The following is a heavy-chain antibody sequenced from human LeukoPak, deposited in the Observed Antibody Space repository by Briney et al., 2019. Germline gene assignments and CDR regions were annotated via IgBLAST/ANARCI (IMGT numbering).Heavy chain of an antibody. CDR3: SRVGDGYNYVDY. CDR2: IIPIFGTA. J-gene: IGHJ4*02. V-gene: IGHV1-69*05. D-gene: IGHD5-24*01. Sequence: GASVKLSCKASGVTFSSYAISWVRQAPGQGLEWMGGIIPIFGTANYAQKFQGRVTITTDESTSTAYMELGRLRPEARAGYYWSRVGDGYNYVDYWGQGTLVTVSS. CDR1: GVTFSSYA.